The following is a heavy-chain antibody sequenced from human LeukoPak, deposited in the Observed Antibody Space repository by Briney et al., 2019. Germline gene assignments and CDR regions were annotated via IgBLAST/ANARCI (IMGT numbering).Heavy chain of an antibody. D-gene: IGHD3-22*01. J-gene: IGHJ4*02. CDR2: INHSGST. V-gene: IGHV4-34*01. CDR3: ARGYDSSGLTFDY. CDR1: GGSISSGGYY. Sequence: SETLSLTCAVSGGSISSGGYYWSWIRQPPGKGLEWIGEINHSGSTNYNPSLKSRVTISVDTSKNQFSLKLSSVTAADTAVYYCARGYDSSGLTFDYWGQGTLVTVSS.